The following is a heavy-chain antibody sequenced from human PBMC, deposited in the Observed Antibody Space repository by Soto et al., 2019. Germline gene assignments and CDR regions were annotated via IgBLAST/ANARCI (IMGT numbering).Heavy chain of an antibody. CDR3: ARFGVKRITIFGVVIIPSFYGMDV. Sequence: LSLTCAVYGGSFSGYYWSWIRQPPGKGLEWIGEINHSGSTNYNPSLKSRVTISVDTSKNQFSLKLSSVTAADTAVYYCARFGVKRITIFGVVIIPSFYGMDVWGQGTTVTVSS. D-gene: IGHD3-3*01. CDR2: INHSGST. CDR1: GGSFSGYY. V-gene: IGHV4-34*01. J-gene: IGHJ6*02.